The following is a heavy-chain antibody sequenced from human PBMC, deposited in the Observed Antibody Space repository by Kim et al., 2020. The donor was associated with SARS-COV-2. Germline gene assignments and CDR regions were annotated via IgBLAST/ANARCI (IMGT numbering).Heavy chain of an antibody. V-gene: IGHV3-30*01. J-gene: IGHJ6*02. CDR3: SGRYYRGDYGMDV. D-gene: IGHD3-10*01. Sequence: YADSVQGRLTIPRDNSKNTLNLQMNSLRAEDTAVYYCSGRYYRGDYGMDVWGQGTTVTVSS.